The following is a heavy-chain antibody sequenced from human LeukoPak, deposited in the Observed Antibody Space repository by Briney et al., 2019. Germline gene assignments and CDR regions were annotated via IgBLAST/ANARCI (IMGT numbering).Heavy chain of an antibody. J-gene: IGHJ5*02. CDR2: INPSGGST. CDR1: GGTFSSYA. Sequence: ASVKVSCKASGGTFSSYAISWVRQAPGQGLEWMGIINPSGGSTSYAQKFQGRVTMTRDTSTSTVYMELSSLRSEDTAVYYCARDLSLGYNWNYGPYNWFDPWGQGTLVTVSS. V-gene: IGHV1-46*01. D-gene: IGHD1-7*01. CDR3: ARDLSLGYNWNYGPYNWFDP.